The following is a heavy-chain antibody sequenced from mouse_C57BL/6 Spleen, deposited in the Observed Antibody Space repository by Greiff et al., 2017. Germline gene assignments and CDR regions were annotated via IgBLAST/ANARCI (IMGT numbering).Heavy chain of an antibody. CDR1: GYAFSSYW. V-gene: IGHV1-80*01. J-gene: IGHJ2*01. D-gene: IGHD1-1*02. Sequence: VHLVESGAELVKPGASVKISCKASGYAFSSYWMTWVKQRPGQGLEWIGPIYPGGGVTNYNGKFKGKATLTVDQSSSTAYMQLSSLTIQDSAVYVCARFSFLTPLVASDYWGQGTTLTVSS. CDR2: IYPGGGVT. CDR3: ARFSFLTPLVASDY.